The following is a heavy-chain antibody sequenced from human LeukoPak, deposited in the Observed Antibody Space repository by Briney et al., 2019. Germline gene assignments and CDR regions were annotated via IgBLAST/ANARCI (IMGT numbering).Heavy chain of an antibody. J-gene: IGHJ4*01. Sequence: GGSLRLSCAVSGFTFISYGMQWVRQAPGKGLAWVSRINTDGSSTAYADSVKGRFTISRDNAKNTLYLQMNSLRAEDTAVYYCARALPREVTLDYWGQGTLVTVFS. CDR1: GFTFISYG. D-gene: IGHD2-21*02. CDR2: INTDGSST. V-gene: IGHV3-74*01. CDR3: ARALPREVTLDY.